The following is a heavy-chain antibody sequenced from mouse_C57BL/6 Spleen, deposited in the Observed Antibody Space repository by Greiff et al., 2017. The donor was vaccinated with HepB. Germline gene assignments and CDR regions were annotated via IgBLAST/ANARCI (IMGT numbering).Heavy chain of an antibody. Sequence: VQLQQPGAELVRPGSSVKLSCKASGYTFTSYWMHWVKQRPIQGLEWIGNIDPSDSETHYNQKFKDKATLTVDKSSSTAYMQLSSRTSEDSAVYYCAREGTTVVATGYFDVWGTGTTVTVSS. CDR2: IDPSDSET. D-gene: IGHD1-1*01. J-gene: IGHJ1*03. CDR1: GYTFTSYW. CDR3: AREGTTVVATGYFDV. V-gene: IGHV1-52*01.